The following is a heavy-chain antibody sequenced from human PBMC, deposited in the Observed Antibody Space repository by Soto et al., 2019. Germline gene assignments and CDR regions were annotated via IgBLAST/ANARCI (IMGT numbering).Heavy chain of an antibody. D-gene: IGHD4-17*01. J-gene: IGHJ3*02. CDR2: FDPEDGET. V-gene: IGHV1-24*01. Sequence: ASVKVSCKASGYTFTSYDINWVRQAPGKGLEWMGGFDPEDGETIYAQKFQGRVTMTEDTSTDTAYMELSSLRSEDTAVYYCATASGDYGGNSGAFDIWGQGTMVTVSS. CDR1: GYTFTSYD. CDR3: ATASGDYGGNSGAFDI.